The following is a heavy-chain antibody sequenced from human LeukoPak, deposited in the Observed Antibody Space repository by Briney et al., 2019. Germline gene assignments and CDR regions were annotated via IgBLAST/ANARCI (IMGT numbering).Heavy chain of an antibody. CDR1: GGTFSSYA. Sequence: GASVKVSCKASGGTFSSYAISWVRQAPGQGLEWMGGIIPIFGTANYTQKFQGRVTMTRDTSTSTVYMELSSLRSEDTAVYYCARPLRYFDWLPYAFYYYYGMDVWGQGTTVTVSS. CDR3: ARPLRYFDWLPYAFYYYYGMDV. CDR2: IIPIFGTA. D-gene: IGHD3-9*01. V-gene: IGHV1-69*05. J-gene: IGHJ6*02.